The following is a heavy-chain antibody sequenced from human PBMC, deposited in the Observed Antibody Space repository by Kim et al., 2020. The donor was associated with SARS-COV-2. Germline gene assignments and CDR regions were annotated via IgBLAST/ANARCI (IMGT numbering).Heavy chain of an antibody. Sequence: YAQTLQGRVTMNTDTDASTAYMELRSLRSDDTAVYYCARDRTFDYYSGMDVWGQGTTVTVSS. CDR3: ARDRTFDYYSGMDV. V-gene: IGHV1-18*01. J-gene: IGHJ6*02.